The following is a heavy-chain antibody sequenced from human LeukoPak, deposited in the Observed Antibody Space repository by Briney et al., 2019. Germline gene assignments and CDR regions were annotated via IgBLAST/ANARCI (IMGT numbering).Heavy chain of an antibody. D-gene: IGHD4-17*01. CDR2: IYYTGST. CDR3: ARLRKYGAVTTYSWFDP. V-gene: IGHV4-39*01. CDR1: GGSISSSTYY. J-gene: IGHJ5*02. Sequence: SETLSLTCTVSGGSISSSTYYWGWIRQPPGKGLEWIASIYYTGSTNYNPSLKSRVTISVDTSKNQFSLKLSSVTAADTAVYYCARLRKYGAVTTYSWFDPWGQGTLVIVSS.